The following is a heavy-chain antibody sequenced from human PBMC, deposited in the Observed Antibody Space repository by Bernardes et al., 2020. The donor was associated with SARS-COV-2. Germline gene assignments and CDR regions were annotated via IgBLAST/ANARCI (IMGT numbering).Heavy chain of an antibody. V-gene: IGHV3-30-3*01. D-gene: IGHD6-13*01. J-gene: IGHJ6*02. CDR1: GFPFSSYA. CDR2: ISYDGSNK. Sequence: GSLRLSCAASGFPFSSYAMHWVRQAPGKGLEWVAVISYDGSNKYYADSVKGRFTISRDNSKNTLYLQMNSLRAEDTAVYYCARTTGDKGSSSWYPLHYDYYYGMDVWGRGATVTVSS. CDR3: ARTTGDKGSSSWYPLHYDYYYGMDV.